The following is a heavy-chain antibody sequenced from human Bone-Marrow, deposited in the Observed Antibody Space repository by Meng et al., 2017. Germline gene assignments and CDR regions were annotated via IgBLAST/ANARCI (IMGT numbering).Heavy chain of an antibody. CDR1: GFTFSSYG. Sequence: GESLKISCAASGFTFSSYGMHWVRQAPGKGLEWVAVIWYDGSNKYYADSVKGRFTISRDNSKNTLYLQMNSLRAEDTAVYYCASPRTPITMVRGAFDYWGQGTLGTVSS. V-gene: IGHV3-33*01. D-gene: IGHD3-10*01. CDR2: IWYDGSNK. J-gene: IGHJ4*02. CDR3: ASPRTPITMVRGAFDY.